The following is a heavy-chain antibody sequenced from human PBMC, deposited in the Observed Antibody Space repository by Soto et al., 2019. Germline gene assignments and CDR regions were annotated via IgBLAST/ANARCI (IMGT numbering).Heavy chain of an antibody. CDR1: GYSFTAYW. V-gene: IGHV5-51*01. Sequence: PGESLKISCEASGYSFTAYWIGWVRQMPGKGLEWMGIIYPDDSDTRYSPSFQGQVTISADKSIRTTYLQWTSLKASDTAMSYCARPSGWPGSRGAFDIRGQGTKVTVSS. J-gene: IGHJ3*02. CDR2: IYPDDSDT. CDR3: ARPSGWPGSRGAFDI. D-gene: IGHD3-10*01.